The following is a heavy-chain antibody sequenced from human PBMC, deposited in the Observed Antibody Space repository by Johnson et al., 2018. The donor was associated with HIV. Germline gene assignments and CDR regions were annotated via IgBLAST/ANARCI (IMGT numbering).Heavy chain of an antibody. V-gene: IGHV3-23*04. CDR1: GFTFDDYG. D-gene: IGHD3-10*01. Sequence: VQLVESGGGVVRPGGSLRLSCAASGFTFDDYGISWVRQAPGKGLEWVSAISGSGGSTYYADSVKGRFTISRDNSKNTLYLQMNSLRAEDTAVYYCAREREAGRGAFDSLGQGTMVTVSS. CDR2: ISGSGGST. J-gene: IGHJ3*02. CDR3: AREREAGRGAFDS.